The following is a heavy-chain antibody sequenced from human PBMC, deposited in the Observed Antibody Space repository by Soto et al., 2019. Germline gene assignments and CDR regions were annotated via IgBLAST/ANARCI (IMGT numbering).Heavy chain of an antibody. D-gene: IGHD3-3*01. Sequence: SETLSLTCTVSGGSISSGGYYWSWIRQHPGKGLEWIGYIYYSGSTYYNPSLKSRVTISVDTSKNQFSLKLSSVTAADTAVYYCARAFTYYDFWSGPHDAFDIWGQGTMVTVSS. J-gene: IGHJ3*02. CDR2: IYYSGST. CDR3: ARAFTYYDFWSGPHDAFDI. CDR1: GGSISSGGYY. V-gene: IGHV4-31*03.